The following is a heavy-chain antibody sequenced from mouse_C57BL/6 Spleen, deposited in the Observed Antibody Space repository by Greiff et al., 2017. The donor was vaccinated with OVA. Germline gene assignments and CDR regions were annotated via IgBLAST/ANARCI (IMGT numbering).Heavy chain of an antibody. V-gene: IGHV1-18*01. J-gene: IGHJ4*01. CDR1: GYTFTDYN. CDR3: ARVGDYAYAMDY. Sequence: VQLKQSGPELVKPGASVKIPCKASGYTFTDYNMDWVKQSHGKSLEWIGDINPNNGGTIYNQKFKGKATLTVDKSSSTAYMELRSLTSEDTAVYYCARVGDYAYAMDYWGQGTSVTVSS. CDR2: INPNNGGT. D-gene: IGHD2-4*01.